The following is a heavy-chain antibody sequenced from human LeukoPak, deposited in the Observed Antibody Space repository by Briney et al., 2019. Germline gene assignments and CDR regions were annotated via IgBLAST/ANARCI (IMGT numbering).Heavy chain of an antibody. CDR2: INHSGST. J-gene: IGHJ4*02. CDR1: GGSFSGYY. D-gene: IGHD3-10*01. V-gene: IGHV4-34*01. Sequence: SETLSLTCAVYGGSFSGYYWSWIRQPPGKGLEWIGEINHSGSTNYNPSLKSRVTISVDTSKNQFSLKLRSVTAADTAVYYCARLRLWFGELLSPNFDYWGQGTLVTVSS. CDR3: ARLRLWFGELLSPNFDY.